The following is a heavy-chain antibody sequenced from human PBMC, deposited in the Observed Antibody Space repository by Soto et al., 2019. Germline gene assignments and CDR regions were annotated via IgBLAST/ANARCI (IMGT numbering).Heavy chain of an antibody. V-gene: IGHV3-53*01. CDR1: GVHVGSNC. J-gene: IGHJ6*02. Sequence: GVSLSVCCAASGVHVGSNCMSWVRQAPGKGLEWVSVIYSGGSTYYADSVRGRFTISRDNSKNTLYLQMKSLRAEDTAVYYCARDPPATRHGMDVWGQGTTVTVSS. CDR3: ARDPPATRHGMDV. CDR2: IYSGGST.